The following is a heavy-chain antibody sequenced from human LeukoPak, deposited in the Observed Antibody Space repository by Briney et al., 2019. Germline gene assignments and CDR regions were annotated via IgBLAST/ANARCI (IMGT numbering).Heavy chain of an antibody. V-gene: IGHV5-51*01. CDR2: IYPGDSDT. CDR1: GYSFTSYW. J-gene: IGHJ4*02. Sequence: GESLKISCKGSGYSFTSYWIGWVRQMPGKGLEWIGIIYPGDSDTRYSPSLQGQVTISADKSISTAYLQWSSLKASDTAMYYCARYLAGTGISSYYFDYWGQGTLVTVSS. CDR3: ARYLAGTGISSYYFDY. D-gene: IGHD1-1*01.